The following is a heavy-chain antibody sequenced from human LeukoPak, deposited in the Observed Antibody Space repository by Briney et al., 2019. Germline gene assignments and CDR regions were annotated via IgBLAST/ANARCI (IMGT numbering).Heavy chain of an antibody. CDR2: IIPILGIV. V-gene: IGHV1-69*15. Sequence: SVKVSCKASGGIFTSYAFGWVRQAPGQGLEWMGRIIPILGIVNYAQKFQGGITITGDESTNTAYMELSSLRSDDTAVYYCARVVLWFGESGRYYFDYWGQGTLVTVSS. CDR1: GGIFTSYA. D-gene: IGHD3-10*01. CDR3: ARVVLWFGESGRYYFDY. J-gene: IGHJ4*02.